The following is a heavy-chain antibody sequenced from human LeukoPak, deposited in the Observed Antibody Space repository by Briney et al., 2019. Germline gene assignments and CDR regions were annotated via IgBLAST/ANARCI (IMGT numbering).Heavy chain of an antibody. D-gene: IGHD3-22*01. CDR2: FGTRSTSV. V-gene: IGHV3-21*01. Sequence: GGSLRLSCTASGFTFSGYSMNWIRQAPGKGLEWVSSFGTRSTSVYHADSVKGRFAISRDNAKNSLYLQMNSLRAEDTALYYCAREVSEGFDFWGQGTLVTVSS. CDR3: AREVSEGFDF. CDR1: GFTFSGYS. J-gene: IGHJ4*02.